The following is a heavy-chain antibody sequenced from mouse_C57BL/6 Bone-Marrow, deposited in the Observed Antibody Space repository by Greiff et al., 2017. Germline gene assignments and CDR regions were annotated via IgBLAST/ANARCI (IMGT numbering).Heavy chain of an antibody. Sequence: QVQLQQSGPGLVQPSQSLSLTCTVSGFSLTSYGVHWVRQSPGKGLEWLGLIWSGGSTDNNAAFISRLSISKDNSKSQVFFKMNSLKADDTAIYYCARRTLYAMDYWGQGTSGTVSA. CDR2: IWSGGST. CDR1: GFSLTSYG. CDR3: ARRTLYAMDY. J-gene: IGHJ4*01. V-gene: IGHV2-2*01.